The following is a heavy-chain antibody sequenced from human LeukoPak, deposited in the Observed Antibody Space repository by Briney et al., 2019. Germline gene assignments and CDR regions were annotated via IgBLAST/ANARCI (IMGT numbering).Heavy chain of an antibody. CDR2: IYYSGST. Sequence: SETLSLTCTVSGGSISSYYWSWIRQPPGKGLEWIGYIYYSGSTNYNPSLKTRVTISVDTSKNQFSLKLSSVTAADTAVYYCARHVTRKGAVPYYHYYYGMDVWGQGTTVTVSS. D-gene: IGHD4-23*01. V-gene: IGHV4-59*08. J-gene: IGHJ6*02. CDR1: GGSISSYY. CDR3: ARHVTRKGAVPYYHYYYGMDV.